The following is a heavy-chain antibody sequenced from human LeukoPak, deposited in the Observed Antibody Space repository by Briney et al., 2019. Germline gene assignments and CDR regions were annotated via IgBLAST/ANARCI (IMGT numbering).Heavy chain of an antibody. CDR1: GDSITRGDNS. Sequence: PSETLSPTCAVSGDSITRGDNSWNWIRQPPGKGLEWVGYIYHGGTTYYNPSLKSRVTISIDRSSNQFSLKLSSMTAADSAVYYCARAPGYYGSGSPYLDSWGQGTLVDVTS. D-gene: IGHD3-10*01. CDR2: IYHGGTT. CDR3: ARAPGYYGSGSPYLDS. J-gene: IGHJ4*02. V-gene: IGHV4-30-2*01.